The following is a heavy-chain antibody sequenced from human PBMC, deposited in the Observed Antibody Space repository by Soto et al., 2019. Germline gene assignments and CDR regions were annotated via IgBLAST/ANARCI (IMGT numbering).Heavy chain of an antibody. J-gene: IGHJ4*01. Sequence: PGGSTRLSCAASGFTVYGSAIHWVRQESGKGLEWVGRIKSKTDTWTTAFAAPVKGRFAISRDDSKNMVYLEMNSLKTEDTAIYYCTTDSYMTNIIVRFDYWGHGTLVTVSS. V-gene: IGHV3-73*01. CDR2: IKSKTDTWTT. CDR1: GFTVYGSA. CDR3: TTDSYMTNIIVRFDY. D-gene: IGHD4-17*01.